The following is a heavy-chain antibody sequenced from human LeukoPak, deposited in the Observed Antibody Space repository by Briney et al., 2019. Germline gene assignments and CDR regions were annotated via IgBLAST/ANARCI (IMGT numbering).Heavy chain of an antibody. Sequence: SETLSLTCTVSGGSISSSGYYWGWIRQPPGKGPEWIGSIYYSGSTYYNPSLKSRVTISVDTSKNQFSLKLSSVTAADTAVYYCARLGVYDYVPPIDYWGQGTLVTVSS. J-gene: IGHJ4*02. D-gene: IGHD3-16*01. V-gene: IGHV4-39*01. CDR3: ARLGVYDYVPPIDY. CDR1: GGSISSSGYY. CDR2: IYYSGST.